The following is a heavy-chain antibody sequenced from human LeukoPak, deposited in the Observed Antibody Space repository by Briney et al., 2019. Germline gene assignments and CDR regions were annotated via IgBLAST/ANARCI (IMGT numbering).Heavy chain of an antibody. V-gene: IGHV3-74*01. D-gene: IGHD3-10*01. CDR1: GFTLINHW. J-gene: IGHJ4*02. CDR3: ARDSGSGSYGDY. Sequence: GGSLRLSCAASGFTLINHWMHWVRQAPGKGLVWVSRISTDGSSTHYADSVKGRFTISRDGAKNTLYLQMNSLRAEDTAVYYCARDSGSGSYGDYWVQGTLVTVSS. CDR2: ISTDGSST.